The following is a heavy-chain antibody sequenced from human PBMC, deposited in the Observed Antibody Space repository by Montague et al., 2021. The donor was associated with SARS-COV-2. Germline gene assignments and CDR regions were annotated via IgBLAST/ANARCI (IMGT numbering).Heavy chain of an antibody. J-gene: IGHJ2*01. D-gene: IGHD3-10*01. Sequence: SETLSLTCAVSGGSIGSSHWWSWVRQPPGKGLEWIGEIYHSGSTNYNPSLKSRVTISIDKSKNQFSLKLSSVTAADTAVYYCAREFRTYGYGGQYWYFDLWGSGTLVTVSS. CDR1: GGSIGSSHW. CDR3: AREFRTYGYGGQYWYFDL. CDR2: IYHSGST. V-gene: IGHV4-4*02.